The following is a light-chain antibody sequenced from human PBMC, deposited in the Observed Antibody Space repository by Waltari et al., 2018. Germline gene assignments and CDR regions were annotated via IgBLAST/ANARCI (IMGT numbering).Light chain of an antibody. J-gene: IGKJ4*01. CDR2: KAS. V-gene: IGKV1-5*03. CDR1: QSISNW. Sequence: DIQMTQSPSTLSASVGYRVTITCRASQSISNWLAWYQQKPGKAPNLLIDKASSLESGVPTRFSGGGSGTEFTLTISSLQPDDFATYYCQQFKSFPVTFGGGTKVAVK. CDR3: QQFKSFPVT.